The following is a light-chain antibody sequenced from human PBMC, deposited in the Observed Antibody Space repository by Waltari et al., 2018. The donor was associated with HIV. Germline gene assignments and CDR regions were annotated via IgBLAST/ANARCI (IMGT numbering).Light chain of an antibody. CDR1: SNDVGAYGF. V-gene: IGLV2-11*01. CDR2: DVI. J-gene: IGLJ3*02. CDR3: SSYAGSYIWV. Sequence: QSALTQPRSVSGSPGQSVTISCTGTSNDVGAYGFVSWYQQHPGKAPRPMIFDVISRPSGVPDRFSGSKSGSTASLTISGLQAEDEADYYCSSYAGSYIWVFGGGTKLTVL.